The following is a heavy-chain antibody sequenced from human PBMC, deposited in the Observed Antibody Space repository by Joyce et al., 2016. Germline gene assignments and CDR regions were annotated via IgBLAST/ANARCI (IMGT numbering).Heavy chain of an antibody. CDR2: IVTAFVTA. D-gene: IGHD1-26*01. J-gene: IGHJ4*02. Sequence: QVQLVQSGAEVKKPGSSVKVSCKASGGTLNSYALDWVRQAPGQGPEWMGGIVTAFVTANYAQKFQGRVTITADEATNTAYMELRSLKSEDTALYYCTRRRIVGTTPHFDYWGQGTLVTVSS. V-gene: IGHV1-69*01. CDR3: TRRRIVGTTPHFDY. CDR1: GGTLNSYA.